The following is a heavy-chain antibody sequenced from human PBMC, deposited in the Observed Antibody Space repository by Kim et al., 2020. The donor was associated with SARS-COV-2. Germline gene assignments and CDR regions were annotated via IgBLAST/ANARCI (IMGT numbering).Heavy chain of an antibody. Sequence: GESLKISCKGSAYTFTNHWIAWVRQMPGKGLEWMGIIYPPDSNTRYSPSFEGQITISADKSINTAYLQWASGEASDTGMYYCARRIPDGTFLGFDIWGQGSLGTVSP. D-gene: IGHD3-9*01. CDR2: IYPPDSNT. CDR1: AYTFTNHW. V-gene: IGHV5-51*01. CDR3: ARRIPDGTFLGFDI. J-gene: IGHJ4*02.